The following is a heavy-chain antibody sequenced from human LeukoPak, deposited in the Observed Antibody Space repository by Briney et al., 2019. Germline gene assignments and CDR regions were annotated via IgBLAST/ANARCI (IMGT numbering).Heavy chain of an antibody. J-gene: IGHJ4*02. CDR2: ISSSGSTI. CDR1: GFTFSSYE. V-gene: IGHV3-48*03. Sequence: QPGGSLRLSCAASGFTFSSYEMNWVRQAPGKGLEWVSYISSSGSTIYYADPVKGRFTISRDNAENSLYLQMNSLRAEDTAVYYCARDYSVMDIVASYFFDYWGQGTLVTVSS. CDR3: ARDYSVMDIVASYFFDY. D-gene: IGHD5-12*01.